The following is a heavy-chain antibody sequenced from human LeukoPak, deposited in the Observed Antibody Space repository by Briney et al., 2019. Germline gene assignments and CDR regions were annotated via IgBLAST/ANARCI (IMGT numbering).Heavy chain of an antibody. V-gene: IGHV3-7*01. Sequence: GGSLRLSCVALEFYPNYFWMTWVRRAPGKGVEWVVNINRDGSERIYLDSVRGRFNISREKGKNSLYKQMHSLRAEDTSVYYCATFVGTVSGTYTVPGGLLVWGKGTTVSVSS. CDR1: EFYPNYFW. J-gene: IGHJ6*04. CDR2: INRDGSER. D-gene: IGHD6-19*01. CDR3: ATFVGTVSGTYTVPGGLLV.